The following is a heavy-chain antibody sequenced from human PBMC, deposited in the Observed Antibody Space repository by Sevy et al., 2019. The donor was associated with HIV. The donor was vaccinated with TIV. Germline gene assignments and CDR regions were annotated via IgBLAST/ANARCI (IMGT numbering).Heavy chain of an antibody. V-gene: IGHV4-59*01. Sequence: SETLSFTCTVSGGSISSYYWSWIRQPPGKGLEWIGYIYYSGSTNYNPSLKSRVTISVDTSKNQFSLKLSSVTAADTAVYYCARLTQYYYDSSGYSYYYYGMDVWGQGTTVTVSS. D-gene: IGHD3-22*01. J-gene: IGHJ6*02. CDR2: IYYSGST. CDR3: ARLTQYYYDSSGYSYYYYGMDV. CDR1: GGSISSYY.